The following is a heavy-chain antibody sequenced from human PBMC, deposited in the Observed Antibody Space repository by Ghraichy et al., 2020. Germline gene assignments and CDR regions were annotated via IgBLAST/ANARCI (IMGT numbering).Heavy chain of an antibody. Sequence: SETLSLTCIVSGDSISSDSYYWGWVRQPPGKGLEWIWNFYYSGRTYYNPSLKSRVTISVDTSKNQFSLKLTSVTATDTAVYYCARHLYSSSSEGGPYFYYGMDVWGQGTTVTVSS. CDR3: ARHLYSSSSEGGPYFYYGMDV. D-gene: IGHD6-6*01. J-gene: IGHJ6*02. V-gene: IGHV4-39*01. CDR2: FYYSGRT. CDR1: GDSISSDSYY.